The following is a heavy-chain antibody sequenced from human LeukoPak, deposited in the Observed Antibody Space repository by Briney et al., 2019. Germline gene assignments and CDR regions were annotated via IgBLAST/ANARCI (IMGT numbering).Heavy chain of an antibody. Sequence: SETLSLTCADYGGSFSGYYWSWIRQPPGMGLEWIGEINHSGSTDYNPSLKSRVTISVDTSKNQFSLKLNSVTAADTAVYYCAKTPTALVRGGYYFDNWGQGTVVTVSS. CDR1: GGSFSGYY. CDR3: AKTPTALVRGGYYFDN. V-gene: IGHV4-34*01. CDR2: INHSGST. D-gene: IGHD6-6*01. J-gene: IGHJ4*02.